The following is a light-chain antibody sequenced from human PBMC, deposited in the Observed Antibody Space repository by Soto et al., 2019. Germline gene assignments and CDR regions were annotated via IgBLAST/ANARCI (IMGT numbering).Light chain of an antibody. Sequence: EIVMTQSPATLSFSPGERATLSCRASQSVSSNFAWFQQKPGQAPRLLIYGASTRATGIPARFSGSGSGTEFTLTISSLQSEDFAVYYCQQYNNWLWTFGQGTKVDIK. CDR2: GAS. CDR3: QQYNNWLWT. V-gene: IGKV3-15*01. J-gene: IGKJ1*01. CDR1: QSVSSN.